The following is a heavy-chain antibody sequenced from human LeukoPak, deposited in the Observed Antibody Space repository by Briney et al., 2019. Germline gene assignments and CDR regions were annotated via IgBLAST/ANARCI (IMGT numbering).Heavy chain of an antibody. CDR2: INHSGST. V-gene: IGHV4-34*01. CDR3: AIGSRADYYYGMDV. CDR1: GGSFRGSY. D-gene: IGHD3-10*01. Sequence: PSETLSLTCAVYGGSFRGSYWSWIRQPPGKGLDWIGEINHSGSTNYNPSLKSRVTISVDTSKNQFSLKLSSVTAADTAVYYCAIGSRADYYYGMDVWGKGTTVTVSS. J-gene: IGHJ6*04.